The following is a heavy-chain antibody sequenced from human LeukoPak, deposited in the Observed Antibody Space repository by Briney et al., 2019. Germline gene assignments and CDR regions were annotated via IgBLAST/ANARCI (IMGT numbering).Heavy chain of an antibody. CDR3: ARRQGARSSGYYSYWFDP. D-gene: IGHD3-22*01. Sequence: GASVKVSCKASGYTFTSYGISWVRQAPGQGLEWMGWISAYNGNTNYAQKLQGRVTMTTDTSTSTAYMELRSLRSDDTAVYYCARRQGARSSGYYSYWFDPWGQRTLVTVSS. CDR2: ISAYNGNT. CDR1: GYTFTSYG. V-gene: IGHV1-18*01. J-gene: IGHJ5*02.